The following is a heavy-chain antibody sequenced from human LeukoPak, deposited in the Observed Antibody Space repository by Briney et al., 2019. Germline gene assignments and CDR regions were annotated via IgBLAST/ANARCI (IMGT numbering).Heavy chain of an antibody. CDR3: AKLGLIDIVEVVAAPARDQFDY. CDR2: ISYDGSNK. CDR1: GFTFSSYG. D-gene: IGHD2-15*01. V-gene: IGHV3-30*18. Sequence: GGSLRLSCAASGFTFSSYGMHWVRQAPGKGLEWVAVISYDGSNKYYADSVKGRFTISRDNSKNTLYLQMNSLRAEDTAVYYCAKLGLIDIVEVVAAPARDQFDYWGQGTLVTVSS. J-gene: IGHJ4*02.